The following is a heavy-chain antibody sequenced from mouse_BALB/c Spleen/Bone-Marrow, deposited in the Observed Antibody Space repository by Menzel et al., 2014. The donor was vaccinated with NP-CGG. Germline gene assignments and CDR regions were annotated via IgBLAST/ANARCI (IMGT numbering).Heavy chain of an antibody. V-gene: IGHV5-4*02. J-gene: IGHJ2*01. D-gene: IGHD1-1*01. CDR1: GFTFSDYY. Sequence: EVQLQESGGGLVKPGGSLKLSCAASGFTFSDYYMYWVRQTPEKRLEWVATISDGGSYTYYPDSVKGRFTTSRDNAKNNLYLQMSSLKSEDTAMYYCARGSSYFDYWGQGTTLTVSS. CDR3: ARGSSYFDY. CDR2: ISDGGSYT.